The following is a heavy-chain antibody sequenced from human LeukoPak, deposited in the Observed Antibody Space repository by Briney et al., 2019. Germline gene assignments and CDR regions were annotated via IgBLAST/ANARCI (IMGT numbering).Heavy chain of an antibody. V-gene: IGHV3-21*01. CDR2: ISSSSSYI. Sequence: GGSLRLSCAASGFTFSSYSMNWVRQAPGKGLEWVSSISSSSSYIFYADSVKGRFTISRDNAKNSLYLQMNSLRAEDTAVYYCARNMLGQVDYWGQGTLVTVSS. CDR1: GFTFSSYS. D-gene: IGHD2-8*01. J-gene: IGHJ4*02. CDR3: ARNMLGQVDY.